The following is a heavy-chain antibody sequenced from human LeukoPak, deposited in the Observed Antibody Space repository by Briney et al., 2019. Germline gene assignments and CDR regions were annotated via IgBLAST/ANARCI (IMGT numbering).Heavy chain of an antibody. J-gene: IGHJ4*02. V-gene: IGHV3-48*03. CDR3: TRGYRVSDY. CDR1: GFTFSNYA. CDR2: ISPGGSTI. Sequence: GGSLRLSCAASGFTFSNYAMSWVRQAPGKGLEWVSYISPGGSTIYYADSVKGRFTISRDNAKKSLYLQMDSLRAGDTAVYYCTRGYRVSDYWGQGTLVLVSS. D-gene: IGHD1-1*01.